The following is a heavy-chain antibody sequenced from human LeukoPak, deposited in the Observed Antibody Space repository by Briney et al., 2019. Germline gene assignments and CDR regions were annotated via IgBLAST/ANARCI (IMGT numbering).Heavy chain of an antibody. V-gene: IGHV3-15*01. CDR1: GFXFSDAW. D-gene: IGHD4-17*01. J-gene: IGHJ4*02. CDR2: IKSKTDGGTT. CDR3: TTEGTTVTTDGSYYFDH. Sequence: GGSLRLSCAASGFXFSDAWISWVRQAPGKGLEWVGRIKSKTDGGTTDYAAPVKGRFTISRDDSKTTLYLQMNSLKTEDTAVYYCTTEGTTVTTDGSYYFDHWGQGSLVTVSS.